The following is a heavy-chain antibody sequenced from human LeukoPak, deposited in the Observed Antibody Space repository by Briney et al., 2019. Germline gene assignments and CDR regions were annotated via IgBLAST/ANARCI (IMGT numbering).Heavy chain of an antibody. V-gene: IGHV4-4*07. CDR1: GGSISSYY. D-gene: IGHD3-22*01. J-gene: IGHJ4*02. CDR2: LYTSGST. CDR3: ARGGSSGYYYG. Sequence: SETLSLTCSVSGGSISSYYWSWFRQPAGKGLEWIGRLYTSGSTNYNPSLKGRVTMSVDTSKNQFSLKLTSMTAADTAVYYCARGGSSGYYYGWGQGTLVTVSS.